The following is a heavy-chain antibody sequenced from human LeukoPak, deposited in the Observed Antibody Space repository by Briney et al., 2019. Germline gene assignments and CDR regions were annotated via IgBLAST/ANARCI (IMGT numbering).Heavy chain of an antibody. CDR1: VITVSLNY. CDR3: AIDPNWGTHS. CDR2: IGSSGGGI. V-gene: IGHV3-23*01. Sequence: GGCLRLSCAASVITVSLNYVTWVRQAPGKGLEWVSIIGSSGGGIHYADSVKGRFTISRDNSKNALYLQMNSLRVEDTAVYYCAIDPNWGTHSWGQGVLVTVSS. J-gene: IGHJ4*02. D-gene: IGHD7-27*01.